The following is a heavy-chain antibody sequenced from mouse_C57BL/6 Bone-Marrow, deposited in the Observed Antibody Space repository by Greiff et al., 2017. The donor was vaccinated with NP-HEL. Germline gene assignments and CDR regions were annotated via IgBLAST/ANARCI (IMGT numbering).Heavy chain of an antibody. D-gene: IGHD1-1*01. CDR3: TTSITFAY. CDR1: GFNIKDDY. CDR2: IDPENGDT. V-gene: IGHV14-4*01. J-gene: IGHJ3*01. Sequence: EVQVVESGAELVRPGASVKLSCTASGFNIKDDYMHWVKQRPEQGLEWIGWIDPENGDTEYASKFQGKATITADTSSNTAYLQLSSLTSEDTAVYYCTTSITFAYWGQGTLVTVSA.